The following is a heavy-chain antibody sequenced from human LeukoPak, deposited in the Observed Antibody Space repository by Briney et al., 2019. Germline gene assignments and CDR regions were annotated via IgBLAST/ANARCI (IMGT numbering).Heavy chain of an antibody. D-gene: IGHD4-17*01. CDR3: AKDIGYGDYYYYGMDV. CDR2: ISWNSGSI. Sequence: GGSLRLSCAASGFTFDDYAMHWVRHAPGKGLEWVSGISWNSGSIGYADSVKGRFTISRANAKNSLYLQMNSLRAEDTALYYCAKDIGYGDYYYYGMDVWGQGTTVTVSS. CDR1: GFTFDDYA. V-gene: IGHV3-9*01. J-gene: IGHJ6*02.